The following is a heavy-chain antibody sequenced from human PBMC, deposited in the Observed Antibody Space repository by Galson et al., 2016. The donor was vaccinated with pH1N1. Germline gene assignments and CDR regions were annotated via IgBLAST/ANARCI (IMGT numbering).Heavy chain of an antibody. J-gene: IGHJ3*01. D-gene: IGHD3-10*01. CDR1: GFPFSHYY. CDR2: ISGSDTTI. CDR3: ARDHFGWAFDV. V-gene: IGHV3-11*01. Sequence: SLRLSCAASGFPFSHYYMGWIRQAPGKGLEWISYISGSDTTIYYADSVRGRFTISRDNAQNSLYLHMNSLRAEDTAVYYCARDHFGWAFDVWGQGKMVTASP.